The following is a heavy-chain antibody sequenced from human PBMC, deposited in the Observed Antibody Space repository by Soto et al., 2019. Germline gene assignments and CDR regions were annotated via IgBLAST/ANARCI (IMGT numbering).Heavy chain of an antibody. CDR3: WRHDKTALPPLDS. D-gene: IGHD1-1*01. Sequence: QVHLVQSGAEVKSPGSAVKVSCQVSGAGDTFSNYGLNWVRQAPGQGLEWMGGTIPAFGTANYAEKFQGRVTITADTSTTTAYMELSSLRSDDTAVYYCWRHDKTALPPLDSWGQGTLFSVSS. CDR2: TIPAFGTA. J-gene: IGHJ4*02. CDR1: GAGDTFSNYG. V-gene: IGHV1-69*06.